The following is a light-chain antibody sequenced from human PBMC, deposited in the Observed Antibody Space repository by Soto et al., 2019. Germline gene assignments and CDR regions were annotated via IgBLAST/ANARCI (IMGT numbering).Light chain of an antibody. Sequence: DIQMTQSPSSLSASLGDRVTITCRASQSISSNLNWYQQKPGKAAKLLLYAASSLQSGVPSRFSGSGSGTDFTLTISSLQPEDFATYYCQQSDSTRRTFGGGTKVEIK. J-gene: IGKJ4*01. CDR3: QQSDSTRRT. V-gene: IGKV1-39*01. CDR2: AAS. CDR1: QSISSN.